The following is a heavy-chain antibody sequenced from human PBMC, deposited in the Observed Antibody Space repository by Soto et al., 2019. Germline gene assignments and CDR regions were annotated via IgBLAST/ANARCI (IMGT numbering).Heavy chain of an antibody. CDR3: ARCIQGDYYYGMDV. CDR2: IDADYGNT. CDR1: GYTFYRHS. V-gene: IGHV1-18*01. D-gene: IGHD5-18*01. J-gene: IGHJ6*02. Sequence: ASVKVSCKASGYTFYRHSISWVRQAPGQGLEWMGRIDADYGNTQYAQKFRGRVTMTTDTSTTTVYMELTNLRSDDTAVYYCARCIQGDYYYGMDVWSQGTTVTVSS.